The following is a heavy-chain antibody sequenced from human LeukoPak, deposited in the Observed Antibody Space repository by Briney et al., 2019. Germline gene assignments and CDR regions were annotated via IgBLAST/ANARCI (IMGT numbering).Heavy chain of an antibody. J-gene: IGHJ1*01. CDR2: ISSSGSTI. V-gene: IGHV3-11*01. Sequence: GGSLRLSCAASGFTFSDYYMSWIRQAPGKGLEWVSYISSSGSTIYYADSVKGRFTISRDNAKNSLYLQMNSLRAEDTAVYYCARESSYCGGDCYSRYFLHWGQGTLVTVSS. D-gene: IGHD2-21*02. CDR1: GFTFSDYY. CDR3: ARESSYCGGDCYSRYFLH.